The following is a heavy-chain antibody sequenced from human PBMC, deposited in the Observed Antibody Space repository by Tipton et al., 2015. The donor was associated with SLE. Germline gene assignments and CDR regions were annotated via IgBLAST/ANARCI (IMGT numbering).Heavy chain of an antibody. Sequence: TLSLTCTVSGGSFSIGGYYWSWIRQHPGKGLEWIGYIYYTGSTYYNPSLKSRLTISLDTSKNQFSLKLSSVTAADTALYYCARSVRVWGQGTLVTVSS. V-gene: IGHV4-31*03. CDR3: ARSVRV. J-gene: IGHJ4*02. CDR2: IYYTGST. CDR1: GGSFSIGGYY. D-gene: IGHD5/OR15-5a*01.